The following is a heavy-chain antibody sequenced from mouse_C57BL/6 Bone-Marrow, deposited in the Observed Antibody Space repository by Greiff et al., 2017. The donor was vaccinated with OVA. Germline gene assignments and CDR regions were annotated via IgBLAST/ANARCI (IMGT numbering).Heavy chain of an antibody. D-gene: IGHD2-3*01. J-gene: IGHJ3*01. CDR2: INPSNGGT. V-gene: IGHV1-53*01. CDR1: GYTFTSYW. Sequence: QVQLQQPGTELVKPGASVKLSCKASGYTFTSYWMHWVKQRPGQGLEWIGNINPSNGGTNYNEKFKSKATLTVAKSSSTAYMQLSSLTSEDSAVYYCARLGMARLEFAYWGQGTLVTVSA. CDR3: ARLGMARLEFAY.